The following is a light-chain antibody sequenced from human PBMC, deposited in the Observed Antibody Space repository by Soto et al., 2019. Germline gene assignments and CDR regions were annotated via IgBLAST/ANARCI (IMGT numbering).Light chain of an antibody. V-gene: IGKV3-20*01. Sequence: ENVFTQSPCTLSLSPGERATLSCRASQSVSSSYLAWYQQKPGQAPRLLIYGASSRATGIPDRFSGSGSGTDFTLTISRLEPEDFAVYYCQQYGSSSWTFGQGTKVDI. J-gene: IGKJ1*01. CDR3: QQYGSSSWT. CDR1: QSVSSSY. CDR2: GAS.